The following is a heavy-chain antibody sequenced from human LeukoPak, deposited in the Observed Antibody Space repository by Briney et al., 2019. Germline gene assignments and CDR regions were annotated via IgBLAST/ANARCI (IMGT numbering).Heavy chain of an antibody. CDR1: GGSISRYY. J-gene: IGHJ4*02. CDR3: ARGKVGTDFDY. D-gene: IGHD1-1*01. V-gene: IGHV4-59*12. CDR2: IHYSGTT. Sequence: PSETLSLTCTVSGGSISRYYWSWIRRPPGKGLEWIGYIHYSGTTYYNPSLKSRATMSVDTSKNRFSLKLSSVTAADTAVYYCARGKVGTDFDYWGQGTLVTVSS.